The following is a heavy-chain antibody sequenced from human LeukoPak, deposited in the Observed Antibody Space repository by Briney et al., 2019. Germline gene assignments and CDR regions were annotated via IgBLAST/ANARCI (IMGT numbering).Heavy chain of an antibody. CDR2: IRYDGSNK. J-gene: IGHJ4*02. CDR3: ANMTPYCSSTSCSRDY. D-gene: IGHD2-2*01. Sequence: GGTPRLSCAASGFTFSSYGMHWVRQAPRKGLEAVAFIRYDGSNKYYADSVKGRFTISRDNSKNTLYLQMNSLRAEDTAVYYCANMTPYCSSTSCSRDYWGQGTLVTVSS. CDR1: GFTFSSYG. V-gene: IGHV3-30*02.